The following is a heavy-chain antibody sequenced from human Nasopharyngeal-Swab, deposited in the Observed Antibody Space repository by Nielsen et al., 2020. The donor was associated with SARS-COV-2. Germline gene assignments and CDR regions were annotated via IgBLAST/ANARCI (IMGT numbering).Heavy chain of an antibody. CDR3: AAGTWYRGGYDAFDV. Sequence: GGSLRLSCAASGFTFSDYGIQWVRQAPGKGLEWVGVVSSDGSNKYYSDSAKGRFALSRGNSKNTVDLQMNSLTAEDTAVYYCAAGTWYRGGYDAFDVWGQGTVVTVSS. D-gene: IGHD6-25*01. V-gene: IGHV3-30*03. CDR2: VSSDGSNK. CDR1: GFTFSDYG. J-gene: IGHJ3*01.